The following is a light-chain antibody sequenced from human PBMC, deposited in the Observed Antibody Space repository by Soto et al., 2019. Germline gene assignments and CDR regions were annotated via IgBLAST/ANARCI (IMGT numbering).Light chain of an antibody. CDR2: SNS. J-gene: IGLJ2*01. Sequence: QSVLTQPPSASGTPGQRVTFSCSGSSSNIGGNTVSWFQHLPRTAPKLLIFSNSQRPSGVPDRFSGAKSGTSASLAISGLQSEDEANYYCSSYTASATLIFGGGTKLTVL. V-gene: IGLV1-44*01. CDR1: SSNIGGNT. CDR3: SSYTASATLI.